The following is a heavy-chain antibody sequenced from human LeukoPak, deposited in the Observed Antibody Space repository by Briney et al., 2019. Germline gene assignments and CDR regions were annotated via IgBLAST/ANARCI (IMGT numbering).Heavy chain of an antibody. J-gene: IGHJ4*02. Sequence: GRSLRLSCVASGFTFRNHGMNWVRQAPGKGLEWVAGIWNDASNTDYVDSVKDRFTISRDNSKYTLYLVLASLTVDDTRVYYCAKGRGGSSNWSSDYWGQGTQVTVSS. D-gene: IGHD7-27*01. CDR1: GFTFRNHG. CDR3: AKGRGGSSNWSSDY. CDR2: IWNDASNT. V-gene: IGHV3-33*06.